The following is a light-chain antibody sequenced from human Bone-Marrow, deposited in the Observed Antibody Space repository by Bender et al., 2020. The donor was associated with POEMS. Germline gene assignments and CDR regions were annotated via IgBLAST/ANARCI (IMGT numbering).Light chain of an antibody. CDR1: TNDIGGYES. J-gene: IGLJ2*01. Sequence: QSALTQPASVSGSPGQSITISCSGSTNDIGGYESVSWYQHHPGTAPKLILYDVRNRPSGVSYRFSGSKSGSTASLTISGLQAEDEADYYCNSYTNESTVIFGGGTKVTVL. V-gene: IGLV2-14*03. CDR2: DVR. CDR3: NSYTNESTVI.